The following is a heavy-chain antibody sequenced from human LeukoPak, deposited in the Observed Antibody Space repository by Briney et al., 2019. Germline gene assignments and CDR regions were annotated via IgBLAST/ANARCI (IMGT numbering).Heavy chain of an antibody. Sequence: ASVKVSCKASGYTFTGYYMHWVRQAPGQGLGWMGWINPNSGGTNYAQKLQGRVTMTRDTSISTAYMELSSLRSDDTAVYYCARGAATGTLWYYYYYMDVWGKGTTVTVSS. D-gene: IGHD6-13*01. CDR2: INPNSGGT. J-gene: IGHJ6*03. CDR1: GYTFTGYY. CDR3: ARGAATGTLWYYYYYMDV. V-gene: IGHV1-2*02.